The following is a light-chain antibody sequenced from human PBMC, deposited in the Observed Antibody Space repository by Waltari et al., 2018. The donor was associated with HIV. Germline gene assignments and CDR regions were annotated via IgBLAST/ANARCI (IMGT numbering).Light chain of an antibody. CDR1: SFNIGRNF. CDR3: AAWDDSLRSSYV. J-gene: IGLJ1*01. Sequence: QSVLTQPPSASGTPGQRVIISCSGSSFNIGRNFVTWYQQLPGTAPKALIFRDNHRPSGVPDRFSGSKSGASASLVISGLRSEDEADYYCAAWDDSLRSSYVFGPGTKVTVL. CDR2: RDN. V-gene: IGLV1-47*01.